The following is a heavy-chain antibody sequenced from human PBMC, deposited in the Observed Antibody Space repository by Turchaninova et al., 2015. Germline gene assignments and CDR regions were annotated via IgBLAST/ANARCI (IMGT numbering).Heavy chain of an antibody. CDR1: GDSINSGYY. J-gene: IGHJ4*02. V-gene: IGHV4-38-2*01. CDR2: IYSGTT. Sequence: QVHLQESGPGLVKPSETLSLTCAVSGDSINSGYYWGWIRQPPGKGLECIGSIYSGTTDYNPALKSRVTISIDISKIQFSLKLSSVTAADTAVYYCARHAELVLVWGRGTLVIVSS. D-gene: IGHD1-14*01. CDR3: ARHAELVLV.